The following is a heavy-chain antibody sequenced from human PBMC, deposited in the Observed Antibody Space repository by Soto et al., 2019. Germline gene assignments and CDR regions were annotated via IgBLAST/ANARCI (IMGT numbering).Heavy chain of an antibody. V-gene: IGHV4-31*03. Sequence: PSETLSLTCTVPGGSISSGGYYWSWIRQHPGKGLEWIGYIYYSGSTYYNPSLKSRVTISVDTSKNQFSLKLSSVTAADTAVYYFARGVTLVRGVIHTPYFDYWGQGALVTVSS. D-gene: IGHD3-10*01. J-gene: IGHJ4*02. CDR1: GGSISSGGYY. CDR3: ARGVTLVRGVIHTPYFDY. CDR2: IYYSGST.